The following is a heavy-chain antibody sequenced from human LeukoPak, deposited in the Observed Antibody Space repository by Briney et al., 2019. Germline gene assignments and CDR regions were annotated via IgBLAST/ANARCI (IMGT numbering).Heavy chain of an antibody. CDR1: GFTFSKAW. J-gene: IGHJ5*02. CDR3: ARGENVLRYFDWLGSPDNWFDP. Sequence: TPGGSLRLSCAASGFTFSKAWMSWVRQATGKGLEWIGEINHSGSTNYNPSLKSRVTISVDTSKNQFSLKLSSVPAADTAVYYCARGENVLRYFDWLGSPDNWFDPWGQGTLVTVSS. CDR2: INHSGST. V-gene: IGHV4-34*01. D-gene: IGHD3-9*01.